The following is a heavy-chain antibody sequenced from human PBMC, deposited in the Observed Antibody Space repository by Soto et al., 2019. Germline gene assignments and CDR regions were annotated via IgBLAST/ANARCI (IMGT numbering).Heavy chain of an antibody. CDR1: GFTFSSYG. Sequence: GGSLRLSCAASGFTFSSYGMHWVRQAPGKGLEWVAVISYDGSNKYYADSVKGRFTISRDNSKNTLYLQMNSLRAEDTAVYYCAKDRYWYSSSWPDYWGQGTLVTVSS. CDR2: ISYDGSNK. J-gene: IGHJ4*02. CDR3: AKDRYWYSSSWPDY. V-gene: IGHV3-30*18. D-gene: IGHD6-13*01.